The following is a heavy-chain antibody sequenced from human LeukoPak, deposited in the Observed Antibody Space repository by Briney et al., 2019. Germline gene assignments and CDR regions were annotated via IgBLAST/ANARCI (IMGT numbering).Heavy chain of an antibody. V-gene: IGHV4-34*01. Sequence: SEILSLTCAVDVRSFSGYYWSWIRQPPGKGLEWIEEINHSGSTNYNPSLKSRVTISVDTSKNQFSLKLSSVTAADTAVYYCARGYSSSSYNWFDPWGQGTLVTVSS. CDR1: VRSFSGYY. CDR3: ARGYSSSSYNWFDP. D-gene: IGHD6-13*01. CDR2: INHSGST. J-gene: IGHJ5*02.